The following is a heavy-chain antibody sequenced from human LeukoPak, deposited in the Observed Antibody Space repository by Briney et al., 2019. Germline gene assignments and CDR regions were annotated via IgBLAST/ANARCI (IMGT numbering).Heavy chain of an antibody. D-gene: IGHD3-10*02. Sequence: SETLSLTCTVSGYSISSGYYWGWIRQPPGKGLEWIGSIYHSGSTYYNPSLKSRVTISVDTSKNQFSLKLSSVTAADTAVYYCASNVRGVDYWGQGTLVTVSS. CDR3: ASNVRGVDY. V-gene: IGHV4-38-2*02. CDR2: IYHSGST. J-gene: IGHJ4*02. CDR1: GYSISSGYY.